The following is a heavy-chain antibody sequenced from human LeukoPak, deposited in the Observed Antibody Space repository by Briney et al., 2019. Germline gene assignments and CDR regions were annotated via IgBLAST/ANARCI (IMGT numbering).Heavy chain of an antibody. CDR3: ARQTGSGLFILP. J-gene: IGHJ4*02. Sequence: SETLSLTRTVSGVSISSSNWYWGWIRKPQGKGLEWIGSIYYSGNTYYNASLKSQFSISIDTSKNHFSLRLTSVTAADTAVYYCARQTGSGLFILPGGQGTLVTVSS. CDR2: IYYSGNT. V-gene: IGHV4-39*01. CDR1: GVSISSSNWY. D-gene: IGHD3/OR15-3a*01.